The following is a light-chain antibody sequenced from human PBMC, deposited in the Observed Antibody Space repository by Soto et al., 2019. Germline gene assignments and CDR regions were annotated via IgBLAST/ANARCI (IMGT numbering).Light chain of an antibody. J-gene: IGKJ5*01. CDR1: QRLSASD. CDR2: GVS. Sequence: EIVLTQSPGTLSLSPGQRATLSCRASQRLSASDIAWYQQKPGQAPKFLIYGVSSRATGIPDRFSGSGSGTDFTLTISRLEPEDFAVYHCQQYGRSPLITFGQGTRLEI. CDR3: QQYGRSPLIT. V-gene: IGKV3-20*01.